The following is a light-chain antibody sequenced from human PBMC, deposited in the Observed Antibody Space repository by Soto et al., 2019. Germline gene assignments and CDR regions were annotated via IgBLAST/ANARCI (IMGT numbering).Light chain of an antibody. V-gene: IGKV1-5*01. Sequence: DIQITQSPSTLSASVGDRVTITCLASQSISSWLAWDQQKPGKAPKLLIYDASSVESGVPSRFSGSGSGTEFTLTISSLQPDDFATYYCQQYNSYWRTFGQGTKVDIK. J-gene: IGKJ1*01. CDR1: QSISSW. CDR3: QQYNSYWRT. CDR2: DAS.